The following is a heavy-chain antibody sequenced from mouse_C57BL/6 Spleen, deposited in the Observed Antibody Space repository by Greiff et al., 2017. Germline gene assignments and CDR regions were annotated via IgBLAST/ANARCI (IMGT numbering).Heavy chain of an antibody. J-gene: IGHJ4*01. D-gene: IGHD1-1*01. CDR2: INPNNGST. V-gene: IGHV1-39*01. CDR1: GYSFTDYY. CDR3: ASSYYFGSSYAMDY. Sequence: EVQLQQSGPELVKPGASVKISCKASGYSFTDYYMNWVKQSNGKSLEWIGVINPNNGSTSYNQKFKGKATLTVDQSSSTAYMQLNSLTSEDSAVYYCASSYYFGSSYAMDYWGQGTSVTVSS.